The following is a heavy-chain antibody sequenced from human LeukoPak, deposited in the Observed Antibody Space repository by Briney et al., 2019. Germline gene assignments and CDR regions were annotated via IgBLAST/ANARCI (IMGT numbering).Heavy chain of an antibody. V-gene: IGHV1-2*02. CDR3: ARVHSGSYWEAMRAFDI. CDR2: INPNSGGT. CDR1: GGTFSSYA. Sequence: ASVKVSCKASGGTFSSYAISWVRQAPGQGLEWMGWINPNSGGTNYAQKFQGRVTMTRDTSISTAYMELSRLRSDDTAVYYCARVHSGSYWEAMRAFDIWGQGTMVTVSS. D-gene: IGHD1-26*01. J-gene: IGHJ3*02.